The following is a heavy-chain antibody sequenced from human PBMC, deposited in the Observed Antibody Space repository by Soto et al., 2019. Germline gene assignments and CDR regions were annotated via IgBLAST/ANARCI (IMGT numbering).Heavy chain of an antibody. CDR1: GFTFSACG. V-gene: IGHV3-30*18. D-gene: IGHD2-2*01. CDR2: ISYDGSHK. J-gene: IGHJ4*02. CDR3: AKDPEYEGRFDY. Sequence: GGSLRLSCAASGFTFSACGMHWVRQAPGKGLEWVAVISYDGSHKYYADSVKGRFTISRDNSKNTLYLQMNSLRAEDTAVFYCAKDPEYEGRFDYWGQGALVTVSS.